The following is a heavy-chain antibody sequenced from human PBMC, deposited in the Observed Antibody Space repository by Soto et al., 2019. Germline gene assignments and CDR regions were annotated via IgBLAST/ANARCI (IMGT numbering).Heavy chain of an antibody. V-gene: IGHV4-39*01. CDR2: IFYSGST. J-gene: IGHJ5*02. Sequence: SETLSLTCNVSGGSISTSRSYWAWIRQPPGKGLEWLANIFYSGSTYYNPSLASRVTVSVDTSKNEFSLKLRSVTAADTAVYYCARQATTGDTDLWFDPWGQGTLVTVS. CDR1: GGSISTSRSY. D-gene: IGHD2-21*01. CDR3: ARQATTGDTDLWFDP.